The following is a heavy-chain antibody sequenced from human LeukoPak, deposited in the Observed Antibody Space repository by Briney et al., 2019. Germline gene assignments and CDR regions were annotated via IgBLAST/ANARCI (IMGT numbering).Heavy chain of an antibody. D-gene: IGHD6-19*01. V-gene: IGHV7-4-1*02. CDR1: GYTFTSYY. J-gene: IGHJ5*02. Sequence: GASVKVSCKASGYTFTSYYMHWVRQAPGQGLEWMGWINTNTGNPTYAQGFTGRFVFSLDTSVSTAYLQISSLKAEDTAVYYCARDNGSGWYWGAYNWFDPWGQGTLVTVSS. CDR3: ARDNGSGWYWGAYNWFDP. CDR2: INTNTGNP.